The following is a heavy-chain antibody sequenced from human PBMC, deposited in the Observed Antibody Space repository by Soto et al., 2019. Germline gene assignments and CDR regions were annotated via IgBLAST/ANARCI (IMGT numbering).Heavy chain of an antibody. CDR1: GFTFSSYA. V-gene: IGHV3-23*01. CDR2: ISGSGGST. CDR3: AKALVGATIAAAGY. D-gene: IGHD6-13*01. Sequence: GGSLRLSCAASGFTFSSYAMSWVRQAPGKGLEWVSAISGSGGSTYYADSVKGRFTISRDNSKNTLYLQMNSLRAEDTAVYYCAKALVGATIAAAGYWGQGTPVTVSS. J-gene: IGHJ4*02.